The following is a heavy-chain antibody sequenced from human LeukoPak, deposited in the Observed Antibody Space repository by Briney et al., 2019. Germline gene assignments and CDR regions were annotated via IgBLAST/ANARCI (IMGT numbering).Heavy chain of an antibody. V-gene: IGHV4-59*08. Sequence: PSETLSLTCTVSGGSISSYYWSWIRQPPGKGLEWIGYIYYSGSTNYNPSLKSRVTISVDTSKNQFSLKLSSVTAADTAVYYCARHITYYYDSSGYSTPYYYMDVWGKGTTVTISS. D-gene: IGHD3-22*01. J-gene: IGHJ6*03. CDR1: GGSISSYY. CDR3: ARHITYYYDSSGYSTPYYYMDV. CDR2: IYYSGST.